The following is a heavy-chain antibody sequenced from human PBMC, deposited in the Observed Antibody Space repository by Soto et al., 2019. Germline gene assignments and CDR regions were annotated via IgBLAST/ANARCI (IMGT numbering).Heavy chain of an antibody. V-gene: IGHV5-51*01. Sequence: VASVRLPRTGSVCKVINYYFALVRPKPSKGLEWMGIIYPYESVTIYSPSFVGQVTISADKSISTVYLQWSSLEASDTAIYYCARPTSCNDTRCSPFDYWCPAILVTV. CDR1: VCKVINYY. J-gene: IGHJ4*02. CDR2: IYPYESVT. CDR3: ARPTSCNDTRCSPFDY. D-gene: IGHD3-22*01.